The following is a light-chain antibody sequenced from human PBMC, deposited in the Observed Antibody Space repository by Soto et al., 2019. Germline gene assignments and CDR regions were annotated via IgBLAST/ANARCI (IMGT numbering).Light chain of an antibody. V-gene: IGLV3-21*02. CDR1: NIGSKS. Sequence: SYELTQPPSVSVAPGQTARITCGGNNIGSKSVHWYQQKPGQAPVLVVYDDSDRPSGMPERFSGSNSGNTATLTISRVEAGDEADYYCQVWDSSSDHLYVFGTGTKVTVL. J-gene: IGLJ1*01. CDR3: QVWDSSSDHLYV. CDR2: DDS.